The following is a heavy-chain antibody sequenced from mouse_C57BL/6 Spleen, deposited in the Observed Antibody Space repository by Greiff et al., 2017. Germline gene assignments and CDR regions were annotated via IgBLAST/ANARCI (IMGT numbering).Heavy chain of an antibody. CDR3: AKRATGDYYGSSYEGVDY. Sequence: VNVVESGPGLVAPSQSLSITCTVSGFSLTSYGVDWVRQPPGKGLEWLGVIWGGGSTNYNSALMSRLSISKDNSKSQVCLKMNSLQTDDTAMYYCAKRATGDYYGSSYEGVDYWGQGTSVTVSS. V-gene: IGHV2-9*01. J-gene: IGHJ4*01. CDR1: GFSLTSYG. CDR2: IWGGGST. D-gene: IGHD1-1*01.